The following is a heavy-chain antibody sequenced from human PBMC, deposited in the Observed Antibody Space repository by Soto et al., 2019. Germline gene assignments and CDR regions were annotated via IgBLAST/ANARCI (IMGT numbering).Heavy chain of an antibody. D-gene: IGHD1-7*01. V-gene: IGHV1-8*01. CDR2: MNPNSGNT. CDR1: GYTFTSYD. J-gene: IGHJ3*02. Sequence: ASVKVSCKASGYTFTSYDINWVRQATGQGLEWMGWMNPNSGNTGYAQKFQGRVTMTRNTSISTAYMELSSMRSEDTAVYYCARGSAGITGTTYAFDIWGHGTMVTV. CDR3: ARGSAGITGTTYAFDI.